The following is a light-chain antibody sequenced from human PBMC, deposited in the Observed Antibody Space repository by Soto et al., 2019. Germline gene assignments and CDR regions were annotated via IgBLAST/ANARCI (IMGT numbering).Light chain of an antibody. V-gene: IGLV2-8*01. CDR1: TTAVGGYRY. CDR2: EVS. J-gene: IGLJ1*01. Sequence: QSGLDQPPSAFGAPGQSVPISFPGTTTAVGGYRYVSWYQQHPGKAPKLLIYEVSKRPSGVPDRFSGSKSGNTASLTVSGLQADFDADYYCSAYAGINLNVFGAGNEVTDL. CDR3: SAYAGINLNV.